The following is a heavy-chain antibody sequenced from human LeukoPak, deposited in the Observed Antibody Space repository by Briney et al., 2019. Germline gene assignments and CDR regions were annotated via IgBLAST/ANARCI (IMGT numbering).Heavy chain of an antibody. CDR2: IYYSGST. V-gene: IGHV4-39*01. Sequence: SETLSLTCTASGGSISSSSYYWGWIRQPPGKGLEWIGSIYYSGSTYYNPSLKSRVTISVDTSKNQFSLKLSSVTAADTAVYYCARKVDTAMVGGNWFDPWGQGTLVTVSS. CDR3: ARKVDTAMVGGNWFDP. CDR1: GGSISSSSYY. D-gene: IGHD5-18*01. J-gene: IGHJ5*02.